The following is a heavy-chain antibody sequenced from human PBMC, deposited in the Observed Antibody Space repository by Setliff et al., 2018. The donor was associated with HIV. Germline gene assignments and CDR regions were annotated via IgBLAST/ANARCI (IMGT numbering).Heavy chain of an antibody. CDR3: ARGGTSSNWFGP. CDR2: IYYSGST. J-gene: IGHJ5*02. Sequence: SETLSLTCAVSGYSISSSHWWGWIRQPPGKGLEWIGYIYYSGSTNYNPSLKSRVTISLETSKNQFSLKLTSVTAADTAVYYCARGGTSSNWFGPWGQGTLVTVSS. V-gene: IGHV4-28*03. D-gene: IGHD2-2*01. CDR1: GYSISSSHW.